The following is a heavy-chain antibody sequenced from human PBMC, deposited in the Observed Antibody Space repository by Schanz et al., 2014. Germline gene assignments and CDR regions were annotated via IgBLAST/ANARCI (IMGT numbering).Heavy chain of an antibody. J-gene: IGHJ4*02. V-gene: IGHV3-33*01. CDR3: ARDCHGYEPHLDY. CDR1: GFTFSSYD. CDR2: LWHDGSKK. D-gene: IGHD5-12*01. Sequence: QVQLVESGGGVVQPGRSLRLSCVASGFTFSSYDVFWVRQAPGKGLEWVAILWHDGSKKYYADSVKGRFTVSRDNSKNTLYLQLNSLRAEDTAVYYCARDCHGYEPHLDYWGQGSLVTVSS.